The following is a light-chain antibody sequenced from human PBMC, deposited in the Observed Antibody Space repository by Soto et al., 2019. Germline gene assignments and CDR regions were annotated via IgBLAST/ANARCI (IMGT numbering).Light chain of an antibody. CDR1: SSDVGNYKY. V-gene: IGLV2-14*01. CDR3: FSYTSSGTYV. CDR2: EVS. J-gene: IGLJ1*01. Sequence: QSALTQPASVSGSPGQSITISCTGTSSDVGNYKYVSWYQQHPGKAPKLMIYEVSNRPSGVSNRFSGSKSGNTASLTISGLQDDDDTDYYCFSYTSSGTYVFGTGTKLTVL.